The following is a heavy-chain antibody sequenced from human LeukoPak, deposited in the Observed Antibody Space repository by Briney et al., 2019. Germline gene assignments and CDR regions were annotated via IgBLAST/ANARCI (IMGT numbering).Heavy chain of an antibody. J-gene: IGHJ4*02. CDR1: GGSISSYY. CDR3: ARVGSGGYYNVFYFDY. CDR2: IYYSGST. D-gene: IGHD3-10*01. V-gene: IGHV4-59*01. Sequence: SETLSLTCTVSGGSISSYYWSWIRQPPGKGLEWIGYIYYSGSTNYNPSLKSRVTISVDTSKNQFSLKLSSVTAADTAVYYCARVGSGGYYNVFYFDYWGQGTLVTVSS.